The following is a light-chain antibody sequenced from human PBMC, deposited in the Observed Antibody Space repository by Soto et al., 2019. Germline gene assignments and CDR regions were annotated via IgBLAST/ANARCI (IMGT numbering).Light chain of an antibody. Sequence: QSALTQPPSVSGSPGQTVAISCTGTSSDVGSYNRVSWYQQPPGTAPKVMIYEVSNRPSGVPDRFSGSKSGNTASLTISGLQAEDEADYYCSSYTSSSTYVFGTGTKVTVL. V-gene: IGLV2-18*02. CDR3: SSYTSSSTYV. CDR1: SSDVGSYNR. J-gene: IGLJ1*01. CDR2: EVS.